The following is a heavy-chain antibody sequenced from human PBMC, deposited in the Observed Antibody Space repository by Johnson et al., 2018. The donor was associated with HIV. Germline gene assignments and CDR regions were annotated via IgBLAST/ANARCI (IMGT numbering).Heavy chain of an antibody. J-gene: IGHJ3*02. V-gene: IGHV3-23*04. CDR3: VRRPFGAAPGADTFDI. Sequence: VQLVESGGGLVQPGGSLRLSCAASGFTFTTSAMSWVRQAPGKGLEWVSAISDSGDNTYYADSVRGRFTISRDNSKNTLYLQMNSLRAEDSAVYYCVRRPFGAAPGADTFDIWGQGTMVTVSS. CDR1: GFTFTTSA. CDR2: ISDSGDNT. D-gene: IGHD6-13*01.